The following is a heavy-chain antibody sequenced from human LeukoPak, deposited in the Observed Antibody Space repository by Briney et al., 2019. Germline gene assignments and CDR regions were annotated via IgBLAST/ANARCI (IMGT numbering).Heavy chain of an antibody. D-gene: IGHD5-18*01. CDR2: IYYSGST. J-gene: IGHJ4*02. CDR3: AGGEGGYSYGFDFDY. Sequence: PSETLSLTCTVSGGSISSSSYYWGWIRQPPGKGLEWIGSIYYSGSTYYNPSLKSRVTISVDTSKNQFSLKLSSVTAADTAVYYCAGGEGGYSYGFDFDYWGQGTLVTVSS. CDR1: GGSISSSSYY. V-gene: IGHV4-39*07.